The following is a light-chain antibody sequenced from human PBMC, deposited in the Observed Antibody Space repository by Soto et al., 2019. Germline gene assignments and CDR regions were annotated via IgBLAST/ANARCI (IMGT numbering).Light chain of an antibody. V-gene: IGKV1-6*01. J-gene: IGKJ4*01. CDR2: AAS. Sequence: AIQMTQSLSSLSASVGDRCTITCRASQGIRSDLEWYQQKPGKAPNLLXYAASHLRSGVPSRFRGSGSGANFTLTISSLQPEDCETYYCLSDNTYPLSFGGGTKVDIK. CDR1: QGIRSD. CDR3: LSDNTYPLS.